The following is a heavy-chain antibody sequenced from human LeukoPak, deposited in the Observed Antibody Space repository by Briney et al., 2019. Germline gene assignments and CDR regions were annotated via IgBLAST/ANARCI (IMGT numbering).Heavy chain of an antibody. V-gene: IGHV3-30-3*01. CDR3: ARTHTQWELLNHNFDY. CDR2: ISYDGSNK. Sequence: GGSLRLSCAASGFTFSSYAMHWVRQAPGKGLEWVAVISYDGSNKYYADSVKGRFTISRDNSKNTLYLQMNSLRAEDTAVYYCARTHTQWELLNHNFDYWGQGTLVTVSS. CDR1: GFTFSSYA. D-gene: IGHD1-26*01. J-gene: IGHJ4*02.